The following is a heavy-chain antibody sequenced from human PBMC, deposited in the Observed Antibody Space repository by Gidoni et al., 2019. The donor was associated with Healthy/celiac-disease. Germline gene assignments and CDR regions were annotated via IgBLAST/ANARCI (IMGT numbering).Heavy chain of an antibody. J-gene: IGHJ6*02. CDR1: GGSFSGYS. D-gene: IGHD6-19*01. CDR2: INHSGST. Sequence: QVQLQQWGAGLLKPSETLSLICAVYGGSFSGYSWSWIRQPPGKGLEWIGEINHSGSTNYNPSLKSRVTISVDTSKNQFSRKLSSVTAADTAVYYCARDSSGWFLSYGMDVWGQGTTVTVSS. V-gene: IGHV4-34*01. CDR3: ARDSSGWFLSYGMDV.